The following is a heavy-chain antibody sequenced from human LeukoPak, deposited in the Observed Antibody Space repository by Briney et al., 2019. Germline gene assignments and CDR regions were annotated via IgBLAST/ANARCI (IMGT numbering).Heavy chain of an antibody. D-gene: IGHD1-26*01. CDR1: GFTFSSYA. V-gene: IGHV3-30-3*01. Sequence: GRSLRLSCAASGFTFSSYAMDWVRQAPGKGLEWVAVISYDGSNKYYADSVKGRVTISRDNSKNTLYLQMNSLRAEDTAVYYCARDSYSGSYFHWFDPWGQGTLVTVSS. CDR3: ARDSYSGSYFHWFDP. J-gene: IGHJ5*02. CDR2: ISYDGSNK.